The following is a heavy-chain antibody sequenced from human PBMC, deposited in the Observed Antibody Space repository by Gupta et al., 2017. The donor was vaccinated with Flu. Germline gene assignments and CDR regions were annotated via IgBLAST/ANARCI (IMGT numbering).Heavy chain of an antibody. V-gene: IGHV4-59*08. D-gene: IGHD3-10*01. CDR3: ARPAGGYFDL. J-gene: IGHJ2*01. CDR2: IYYSGST. Sequence: QVQLQESGPGLVKPSETLSLTCTVSGGSISSYYWSWIRQPPGKGLEWIGYIYYSGSTNYNPSLKSRVTISVDTSKNQFSLKLSSVTAADTAVYYCARPAGGYFDLWGRGTLVTVSS. CDR1: GGSISSYY.